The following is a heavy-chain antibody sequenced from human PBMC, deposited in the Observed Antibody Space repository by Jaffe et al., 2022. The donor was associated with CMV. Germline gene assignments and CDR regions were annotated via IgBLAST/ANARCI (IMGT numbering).Heavy chain of an antibody. CDR3: AREDGSGWYPEFDP. J-gene: IGHJ5*02. D-gene: IGHD6-19*01. CDR1: GFTFSSYG. V-gene: IGHV3-33*08. Sequence: QVQLVESGGGVVQPGRSLRLSCAASGFTFSSYGMHWVRQAPGKGLEWVAVIWYDGSNKYYADSVKGRFTISRDNSKNTLYLQMNSLRAEDTAVYYCAREDGSGWYPEFDPWGQGTLVTVSS. CDR2: IWYDGSNK.